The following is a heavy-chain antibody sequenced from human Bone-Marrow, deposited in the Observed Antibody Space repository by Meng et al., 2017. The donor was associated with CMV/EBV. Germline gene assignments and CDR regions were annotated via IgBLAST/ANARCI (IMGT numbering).Heavy chain of an antibody. D-gene: IGHD6-19*01. Sequence: GGSFSGYYWSWIRQPPGKGREWIGEINHSGSTNYNPSLKSRVTISVDTSKNQFSLKLNSVIAADTAVYYCAKAGYSSGWYFNYLDYWGQGTLVTVSS. CDR1: GGSFSGYY. CDR2: INHSGST. J-gene: IGHJ4*02. CDR3: AKAGYSSGWYFNYLDY. V-gene: IGHV4-34*01.